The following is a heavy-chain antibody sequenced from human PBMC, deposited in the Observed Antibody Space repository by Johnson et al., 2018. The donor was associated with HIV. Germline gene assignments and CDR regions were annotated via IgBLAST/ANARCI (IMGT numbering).Heavy chain of an antibody. V-gene: IGHV3-15*01. Sequence: VQLVESGGDLVQSGGSLRLSCAASGFTVSSNYMSWVRQAPGKGLEWVGRIKSKTDGGTTDYAAPVKGRFTISRDNSKNTLYLQMNSLRAESTAVYYCAKDRRSSSLDAFDIWGQGTMVTVSS. J-gene: IGHJ3*02. D-gene: IGHD6-13*01. CDR2: IKSKTDGGTT. CDR3: AKDRRSSSLDAFDI. CDR1: GFTVSSNY.